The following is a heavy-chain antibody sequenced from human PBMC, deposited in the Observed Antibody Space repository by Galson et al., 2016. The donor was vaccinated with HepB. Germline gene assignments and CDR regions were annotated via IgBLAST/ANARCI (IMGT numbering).Heavy chain of an antibody. CDR1: GFTFRSYG. D-gene: IGHD1-1*01. Sequence: RLSCAASGFTFRSYGLQWVRQAPGKGPEWLAIITYHGRNQFYADSVKGRFTISRDDSRNSVYLQMDSLREEDTAVYYCGKWDWNDPADWGQGPLVSVS. CDR2: ITYHGRNQ. CDR3: GKWDWNDPAD. V-gene: IGHV3-30*03. J-gene: IGHJ4*02.